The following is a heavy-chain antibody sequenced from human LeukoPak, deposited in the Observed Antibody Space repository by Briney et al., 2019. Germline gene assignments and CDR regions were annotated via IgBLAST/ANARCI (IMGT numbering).Heavy chain of an antibody. D-gene: IGHD3-22*01. V-gene: IGHV3-23*01. CDR1: GFTFSSYT. J-gene: IGHJ4*02. CDR2: VSSDGSST. CDR3: AKGGGAYYSDSSTYSAPFEH. Sequence: PGGSLRLSCAASGFTFSSYTMTWVRQAPGKGLVWVSRVSSDGSSTRYADPVKGRFTISRDNSKNTLYLQMNSLRAEDTAVYYCAKGGGAYYSDSSTYSAPFEHWGQGTLVTVSS.